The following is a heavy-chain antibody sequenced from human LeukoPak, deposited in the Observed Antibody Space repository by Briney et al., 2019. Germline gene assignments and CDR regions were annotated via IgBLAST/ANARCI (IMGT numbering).Heavy chain of an antibody. CDR3: ARDNSRYSYGPTFDY. CDR1: GFTFSSYA. Sequence: GSLRLSCAASGFTFSSYAMHWVRQAPGKGLEWVAVISYDGSNKYYADSVKGRFTISRDNSKNTLYLQMNSLRAEDTAVYYCARDNSRYSYGPTFDYWGQGTLVTVSS. CDR2: ISYDGSNK. D-gene: IGHD5-18*01. V-gene: IGHV3-30-3*01. J-gene: IGHJ4*02.